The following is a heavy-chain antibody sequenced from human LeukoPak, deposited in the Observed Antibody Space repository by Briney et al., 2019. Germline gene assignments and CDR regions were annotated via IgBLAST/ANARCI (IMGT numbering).Heavy chain of an antibody. CDR2: INPNSGGT. V-gene: IGHV1-2*02. J-gene: IGHJ4*02. D-gene: IGHD1-26*01. Sequence: ASVKVSCKASGYTFTSYAMNWVRQAPGQGLEWMGWINPNSGGTNYAQKFQGRVTMTRATSISTAYMELSRLRSDDTAVYYCARASMVGAYTFAYWGQGTLVTVSS. CDR1: GYTFTSYA. CDR3: ARASMVGAYTFAY.